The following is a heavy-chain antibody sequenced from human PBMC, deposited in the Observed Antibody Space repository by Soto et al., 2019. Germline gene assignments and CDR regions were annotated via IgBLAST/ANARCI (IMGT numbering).Heavy chain of an antibody. CDR1: GSSISTYY. V-gene: IGHV4-59*01. Sequence: DALSLTCSGSGSSISTYYWSWIRQPPGKGQEWIGYIYYSGSTNYNPSLKSRVTISVDTSKNQFSLKLSSVTAADTPVYYCARRDGSVFEIWGKGTLVTGSS. D-gene: IGHD3-10*01. J-gene: IGHJ3*02. CDR3: ARRDGSVFEI. CDR2: IYYSGST.